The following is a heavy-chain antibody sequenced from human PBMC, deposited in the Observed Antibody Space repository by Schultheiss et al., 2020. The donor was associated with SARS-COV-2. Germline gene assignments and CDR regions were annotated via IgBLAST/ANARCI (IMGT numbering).Heavy chain of an antibody. CDR3: ARDVGYCSGGSCSDYYYYGMDV. V-gene: IGHV3-21*01. D-gene: IGHD2-15*01. Sequence: GGSLRLSCAASGFTFSSYSMNWVRQAPGKGLEWVSSISSSSSYIYYADSVKGRFTISRDNAKNSLYLQMNSLRAEDTAVYYCARDVGYCSGGSCSDYYYYGMDVWGQGTTVTVSS. CDR2: ISSSSSYI. CDR1: GFTFSSYS. J-gene: IGHJ6*02.